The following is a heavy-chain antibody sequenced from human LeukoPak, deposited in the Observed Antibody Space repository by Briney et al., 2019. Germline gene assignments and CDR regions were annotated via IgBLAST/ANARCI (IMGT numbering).Heavy chain of an antibody. CDR1: GFTFSSYS. V-gene: IGHV3-21*01. CDR3: ARGLIPSLGGRYYYYYMDV. J-gene: IGHJ6*03. D-gene: IGHD3-22*01. CDR2: FSSSGYI. Sequence: GGSLRLSCAASGFTFSSYSMTGVPRPPGRGREGFSSFSSSGYIYYADSVKGRFTISRDNAKNSLYLQMSSLRAEDTAVYYCARGLIPSLGGRYYYYYMDVWGKGTTVTVSS.